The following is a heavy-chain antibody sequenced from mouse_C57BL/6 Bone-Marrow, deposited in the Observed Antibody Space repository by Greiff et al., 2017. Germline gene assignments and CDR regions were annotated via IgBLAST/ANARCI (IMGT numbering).Heavy chain of an antibody. CDR3: ARRNDYSWFAY. CDR1: GYAFSSSW. V-gene: IGHV1-82*01. D-gene: IGHD2-4*01. Sequence: QVQLKESGPELVKPGASVKISCKASGYAFSSSWMNWVKQRPGKGLEWIGRIYPGDGDTNYNGKFKGKATLTADKSSSTAYMQLSSLTSEDSAVYFCARRNDYSWFAYWGQGTLVTVSA. J-gene: IGHJ3*01. CDR2: IYPGDGDT.